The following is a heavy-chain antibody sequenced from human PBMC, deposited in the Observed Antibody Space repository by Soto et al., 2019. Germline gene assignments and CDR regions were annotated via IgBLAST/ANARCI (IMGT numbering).Heavy chain of an antibody. CDR1: GGTFSSYA. CDR3: AAANSSGLLGRFSDYYGMDV. Sequence: QVQLVQSGAEVQKPGSSVKVSCKASGGTFSSYAISWVRQAPGQGLEWMGGNIPIFGTANYAQKFQGRVTSTADESTSTAYMELSSLRSADTAVYYCAAANSSGLLGRFSDYYGMDVWGQGTTVTVS. CDR2: NIPIFGTA. J-gene: IGHJ6*02. D-gene: IGHD6-19*01. V-gene: IGHV1-69*12.